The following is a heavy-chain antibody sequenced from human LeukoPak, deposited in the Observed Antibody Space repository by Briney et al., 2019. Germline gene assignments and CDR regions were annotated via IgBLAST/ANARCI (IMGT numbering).Heavy chain of an antibody. CDR3: ARDPRYCSSTSCATDWFDP. V-gene: IGHV1-2*02. CDR2: INPNSGGT. CDR1: GYTFTGYY. J-gene: IGHJ5*02. Sequence: GASVTVSCKASGYTFTGYYMHWVRQAPGQGLEGMGWINPNSGGTNYAQKFQGRVTMTRDTSISTAYMELSRLRSDDTAVYYCARDPRYCSSTSCATDWFDPWGQGTLVTVSS. D-gene: IGHD2-2*01.